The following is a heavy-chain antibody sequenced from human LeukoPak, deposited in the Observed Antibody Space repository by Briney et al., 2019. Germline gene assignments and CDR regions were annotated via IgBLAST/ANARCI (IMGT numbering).Heavy chain of an antibody. V-gene: IGHV3-48*03. CDR3: ARSGWWYSSGWFDY. CDR2: ISSSGSTI. J-gene: IGHJ4*02. D-gene: IGHD6-19*01. CDR1: GFTFSSYE. Sequence: GGSLRLSCAASGFTFSSYEMNWVRQAPGKGLEWVSYISSSGSTIYYADSVKGRFTISRDNAKNSLYLQMNSLRAEDTAVYYCARSGWWYSSGWFDYWGQGTLVTVSS.